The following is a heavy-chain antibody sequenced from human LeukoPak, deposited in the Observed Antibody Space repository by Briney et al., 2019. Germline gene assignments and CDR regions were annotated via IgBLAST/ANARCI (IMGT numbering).Heavy chain of an antibody. CDR1: GFTFSNDA. CDR3: ARDILPGYPSYPDY. V-gene: IGHV3-30*04. J-gene: IGHJ4*01. CDR2: TSYDGTAI. Sequence: GTSLRLSCAGSGFTFSNDAMHWVRQAPGKGLEWVAVTSYDGTAIYYADSVKGRFTISKDNSRNTLYLQMNSLRVGDTAVYYCARDILPGYPSYPDYWGHGTLVTVSS. D-gene: IGHD3-9*01.